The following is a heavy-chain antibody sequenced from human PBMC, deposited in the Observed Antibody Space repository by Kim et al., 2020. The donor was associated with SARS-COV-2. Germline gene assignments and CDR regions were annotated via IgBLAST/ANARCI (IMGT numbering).Heavy chain of an antibody. CDR1: GGSFSGYY. CDR3: ARGPRGVSRGVVDY. J-gene: IGHJ4*02. V-gene: IGHV4-34*01. CDR2: INHSGST. D-gene: IGHD3-10*01. Sequence: SETLSLTCAVYGGSFSGYYWSWIRQPPGKGLEWIGEINHSGSTNYNPSLKSRVTISVDTSKNQFSLKLSSVTAADTAVYYCARGPRGVSRGVVDYWGQGTLVTVSS.